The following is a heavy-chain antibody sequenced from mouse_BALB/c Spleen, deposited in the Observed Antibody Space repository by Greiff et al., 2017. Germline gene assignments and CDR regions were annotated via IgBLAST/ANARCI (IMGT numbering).Heavy chain of an antibody. J-gene: IGHJ3*01. CDR1: GYTFTSYW. V-gene: IGHV1-7*01. CDR3: ASIYYDYQAWFAY. Sequence: QVQLKQSGAELAKPGASVKMSCKASGYTFTSYWMHWVKQRPGQGLEWIGYINPSTGYTEYNQKFKDKATLTADKSSSTAYMQLSSLTSEDSAVYYCASIYYDYQAWFAYWGQGTLVTVSA. CDR2: INPSTGYT. D-gene: IGHD2-4*01.